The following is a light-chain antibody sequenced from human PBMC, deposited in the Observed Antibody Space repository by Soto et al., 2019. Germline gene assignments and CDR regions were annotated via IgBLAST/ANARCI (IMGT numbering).Light chain of an antibody. Sequence: NQVTQSPSSLSASVGDRVTITCRASQGITSYLAWYQQKPGKAPKLLIYAASALQTGVSSRFSGSGYGTDFALTISNLQPEDFATYFCQQLYSYPLTFGGGTTVEF. CDR2: AAS. CDR3: QQLYSYPLT. V-gene: IGKV1-9*01. J-gene: IGKJ4*01. CDR1: QGITSY.